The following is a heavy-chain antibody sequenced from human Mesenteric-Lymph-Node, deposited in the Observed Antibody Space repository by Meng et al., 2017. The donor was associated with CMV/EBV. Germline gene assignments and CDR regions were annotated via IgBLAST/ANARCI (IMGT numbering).Heavy chain of an antibody. D-gene: IGHD3-3*01. V-gene: IGHV3-30-3*01. J-gene: IGHJ4*02. CDR1: GFTFSDYV. CDR3: ARTHYDFWSGYSYYFDY. CDR2: ISNDGGIK. Sequence: GESLKISCAASGFTFSDYVMHWVRQAQGKGLEWVAVISNDGGIKYFADSVKGRFTISRDNSKNMVYLQMSSLRPEDTAVYFCARTHYDFWSGYSYYFDYWGQGTLVTVSS.